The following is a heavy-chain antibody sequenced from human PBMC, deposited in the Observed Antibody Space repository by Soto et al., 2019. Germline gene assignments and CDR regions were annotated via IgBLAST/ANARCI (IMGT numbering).Heavy chain of an antibody. CDR2: NYYSGST. CDR1: GGSISSSSYY. Sequence: QLQLQESGPGLVKPSETLSLTCTVSGGSISSSSYYWGWIRQPPGKGLEWIGSNYYSGSTYYNPSLKSRVTISVDTSKNQFSLKLSSVTAADTAVYYCARRPYGDYEDNWFDPWGQGTLVTVSS. D-gene: IGHD4-17*01. CDR3: ARRPYGDYEDNWFDP. V-gene: IGHV4-39*01. J-gene: IGHJ5*02.